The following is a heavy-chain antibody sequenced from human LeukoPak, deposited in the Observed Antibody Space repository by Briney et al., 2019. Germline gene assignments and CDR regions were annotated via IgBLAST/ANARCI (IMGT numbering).Heavy chain of an antibody. CDR1: GFTFDDYA. CDR2: ISWNSGSI. J-gene: IGHJ3*02. V-gene: IGHV3-9*03. D-gene: IGHD6-13*01. CDR3: AKAAPTYSSSGDAFDI. Sequence: PGGSLRLSCAASGFTFDDYAMHWVRHARGKGVEWVSGISWNSGSIGYADSVKGRFTISRDNAKNSLYLQMNSLRAEDMALYYCAKAAPTYSSSGDAFDIWGQGTMVTVSS.